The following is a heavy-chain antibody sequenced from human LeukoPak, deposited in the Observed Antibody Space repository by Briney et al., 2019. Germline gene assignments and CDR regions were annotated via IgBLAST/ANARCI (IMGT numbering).Heavy chain of an antibody. CDR3: ATLYSGSFSDY. Sequence: GASVKVSCKASGYTFTGYYMHWVRQAPGKGLEWMGGFDPEDGETIHAQKFQGRVTMTEDTSTDTAYMELSSLRSEDTAVYYCATLYSGSFSDYWGQGTLVTVST. J-gene: IGHJ4*02. CDR1: GYTFTGYY. CDR2: FDPEDGET. V-gene: IGHV1-24*01. D-gene: IGHD1-26*01.